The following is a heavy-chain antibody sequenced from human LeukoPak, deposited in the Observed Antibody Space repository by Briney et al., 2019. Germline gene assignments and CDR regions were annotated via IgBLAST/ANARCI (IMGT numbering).Heavy chain of an antibody. Sequence: PSETLSLTCTVSGGSISSGSYYWSWIRQPAGKGLEWIGRIYTSGSTNYNPSLKSRVTISVDTSKNQLSLKLSSVTAADTAVYYCAKGQLSFDYWGQGTLVTVSS. V-gene: IGHV4-61*02. D-gene: IGHD1-1*01. CDR2: IYTSGST. CDR1: GGSISSGSYY. CDR3: AKGQLSFDY. J-gene: IGHJ4*02.